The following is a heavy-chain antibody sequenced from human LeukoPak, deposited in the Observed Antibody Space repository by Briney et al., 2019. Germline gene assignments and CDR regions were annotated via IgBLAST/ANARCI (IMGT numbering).Heavy chain of an antibody. V-gene: IGHV4-39*01. CDR3: ASLPSNDAFDV. Sequence: SETLSLTCTVSGDSISSSNYYWGWLRQPPGKGLEWIASIYYSGITYYNPSLKSRVTISVDTPKNQFSLKLNSVTAADTAVYYCASLPSNDAFDVWGRGTMITVSS. CDR2: IYYSGIT. J-gene: IGHJ3*01. CDR1: GDSISSSNYY.